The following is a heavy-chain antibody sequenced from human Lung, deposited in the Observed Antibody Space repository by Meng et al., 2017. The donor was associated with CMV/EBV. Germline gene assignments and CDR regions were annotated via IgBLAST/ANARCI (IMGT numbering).Heavy chain of an antibody. V-gene: IGHV4-39*02. D-gene: IGHD1-14*01. CDR2: IYYSGTT. J-gene: IGHJ5*02. CDR3: ARRPPALTGNWFDP. CDR1: GGSISSTSDY. Sequence: GSLRLXXSVSGGSISSTSDYWGWIRQPPGKGLEWIGSIYYSGTTYYNPSLKSRVTVSVDTSKNHLSLTLSAVTAADTAVYYCARRPPALTGNWFDPWGQGTLVXVSS.